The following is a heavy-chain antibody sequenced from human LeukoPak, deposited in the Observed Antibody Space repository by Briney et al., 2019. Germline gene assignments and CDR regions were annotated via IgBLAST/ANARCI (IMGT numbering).Heavy chain of an antibody. D-gene: IGHD6-13*01. CDR3: ARIARTSSSSYYYYYGMDV. CDR2: IYSGGST. CDR1: GFTVSSNY. V-gene: IGHV3-53*04. Sequence: GGSLRLSCAASGFTVSSNYMSWVRQAPGKGLEWVSVIYSGGSTYYADSVKGRFTISRHNSKNTLHLQMNSLRAEDTAVYYCARIARTSSSSYYYYYGMDVWGQGTTVTVSS. J-gene: IGHJ6*02.